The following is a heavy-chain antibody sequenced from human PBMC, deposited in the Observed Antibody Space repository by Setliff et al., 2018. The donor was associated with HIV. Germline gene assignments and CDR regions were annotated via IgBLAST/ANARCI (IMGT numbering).Heavy chain of an antibody. J-gene: IGHJ5*02. CDR1: GGSFSSYY. Sequence: PSETLSLTCAVYGGSFSSYYWIWSRQPPGKGMEWIGEINHSGCTAYNPSLQSRVSISMDTSKNQFSLKLHAVTAADTAIFHCAKGGASSHWLGPWGQGTLVTVSS. CDR3: AKGGASSHWLGP. CDR2: INHSGCT. D-gene: IGHD3-16*01. V-gene: IGHV4-34*01.